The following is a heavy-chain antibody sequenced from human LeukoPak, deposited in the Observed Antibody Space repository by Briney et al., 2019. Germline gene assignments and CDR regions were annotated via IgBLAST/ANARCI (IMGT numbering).Heavy chain of an antibody. Sequence: ASVKVSCQACGYTFPSYDINWVRQATAQGLEGMGWMNPNRGNTGYAQKFQGRVTMTRNTSISTAYMELSSLRSEDTAVYYCARGDASPDYWGQGTLVTVSS. CDR3: ARGDASPDY. CDR1: GYTFPSYD. CDR2: MNPNRGNT. J-gene: IGHJ4*02. V-gene: IGHV1-8*01.